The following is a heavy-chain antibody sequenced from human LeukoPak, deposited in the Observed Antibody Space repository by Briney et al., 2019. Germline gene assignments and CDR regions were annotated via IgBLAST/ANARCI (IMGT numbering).Heavy chain of an antibody. J-gene: IGHJ4*02. CDR1: GFTFSSYS. CDR3: AGGYSYGYDY. D-gene: IGHD5-18*01. CDR2: ISSSSTI. V-gene: IGHV3-48*04. Sequence: GGSLRLSCAASGFTFSSYSMNWVRQAPGKGLEWVSYISSSSTIYYADSVKGRFTISRDNAKNSLYLQMNSLRAEDTAVYYCAGGYSYGYDYWGQGTLVTVSS.